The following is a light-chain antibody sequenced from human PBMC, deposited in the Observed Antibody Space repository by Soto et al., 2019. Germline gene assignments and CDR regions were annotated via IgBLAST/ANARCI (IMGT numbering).Light chain of an antibody. J-gene: IGLJ1*01. CDR3: QFYDSRMSGSI. CDR1: SSNIGAGYD. CDR2: GNS. Sequence: QSALTQPPSVSGAPGQRVTISCTGSSSNIGAGYDVHWYQQLPGTAPKLLIYGNSNRPSGVPDRFSGSKSGTSASLAITGLQAEDEADYYCQFYDSRMSGSILGTGTKVTVL. V-gene: IGLV1-40*01.